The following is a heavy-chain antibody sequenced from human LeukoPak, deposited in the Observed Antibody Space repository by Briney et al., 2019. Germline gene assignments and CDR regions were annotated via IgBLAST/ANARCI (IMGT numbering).Heavy chain of an antibody. CDR2: IIPIFGTT. Sequence: EASVKVSCKASGGTFNSYAISWVRQAPGQGLEWMGGIIPIFGTTNYARKFRGRVTLTADKSTRTAYMELSSLRSEDTAVYYCARSDGYGLVGIWGQGTMVTVSS. V-gene: IGHV1-69*06. D-gene: IGHD3-10*01. CDR3: ARSDGYGLVGI. CDR1: GGTFNSYA. J-gene: IGHJ3*02.